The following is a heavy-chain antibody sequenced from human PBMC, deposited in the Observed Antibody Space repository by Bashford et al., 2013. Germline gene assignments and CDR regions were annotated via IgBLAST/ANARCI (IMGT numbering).Heavy chain of an antibody. CDR3: ASDTNRVVPYYFYALDV. J-gene: IGHJ6*01. D-gene: IGHD1-14*01. Sequence: VRQAPGKGLEWVSAMYSGGTTYYADSVRGRFTISRDNSKNTLYLQVNSLSPEDTAVYYCASDTNRVVPYYFYALDVWGPRGPRSPSPQ. V-gene: IGHV3-53*01. CDR2: MYSGGTT.